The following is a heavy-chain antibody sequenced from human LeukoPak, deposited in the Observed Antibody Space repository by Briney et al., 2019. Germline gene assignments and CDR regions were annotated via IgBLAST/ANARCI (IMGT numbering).Heavy chain of an antibody. CDR2: IYYSGST. Sequence: PSETLSLTCTVSGDSISSTSYYWGWIRQPPGKGLEWIGSIYYSGSTFYNPSLKSRVTMSVDTSNNQFSLKLSSETAADTAVYYCARTPYYDYVRGSFRYELYYFDYWGQGTLVTVSS. J-gene: IGHJ4*02. CDR1: GDSISSTSYY. CDR3: ARTPYYDYVRGSFRYELYYFDY. D-gene: IGHD3-16*02. V-gene: IGHV4-39*01.